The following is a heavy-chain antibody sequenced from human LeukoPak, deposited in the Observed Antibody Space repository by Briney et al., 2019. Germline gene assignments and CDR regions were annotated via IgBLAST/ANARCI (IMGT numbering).Heavy chain of an antibody. CDR3: ARNTGSYGYWYFDL. D-gene: IGHD1-26*01. J-gene: IGHJ2*01. CDR2: INPSGTT. Sequence: SETLSLTCGVYGGSFSGYYGSWIRQPPGKGLEWIGEINPSGTTNYNPSLKSRVTISLDTSKKQFSLKLSSVTAADTALFYCARNTGSYGYWYFDLWGRGTLVTASS. V-gene: IGHV4-34*01. CDR1: GGSFSGYY.